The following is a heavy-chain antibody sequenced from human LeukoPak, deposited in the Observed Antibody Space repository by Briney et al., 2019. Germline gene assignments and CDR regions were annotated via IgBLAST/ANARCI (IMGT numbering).Heavy chain of an antibody. CDR1: GGSFSGYY. D-gene: IGHD5-24*01. V-gene: IGHV4-34*01. J-gene: IGHJ3*02. CDR2: INHSGST. Sequence: SETLSLTCAVYGGSFSGYYWSWIRQPPGKGLEWIGEINHSGSTNYNPSLKSRVTISVDTSKNQFSLKLSSVTAADTAVYYCARGVATWLQPISDIWGQGTMVTVSS. CDR3: ARGVATWLQPISDI.